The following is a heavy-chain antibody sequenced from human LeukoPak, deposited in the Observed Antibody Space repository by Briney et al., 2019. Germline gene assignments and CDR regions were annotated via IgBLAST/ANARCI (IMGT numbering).Heavy chain of an antibody. CDR1: RFTFTNAW. D-gene: IGHD6-19*01. CDR3: ISYRVAVAGLVDY. V-gene: IGHV3-15*01. Sequence: GGSLRLSCAASRFTFTNAWMSWVRQAPGKGLEWVGRILSKADGGTTDYAAPVRGRFTISRDDSKNTLYLQMSSLEIEDTAIYFCISYRVAVAGLVDYWGQGTLVTVSS. J-gene: IGHJ4*02. CDR2: ILSKADGGTT.